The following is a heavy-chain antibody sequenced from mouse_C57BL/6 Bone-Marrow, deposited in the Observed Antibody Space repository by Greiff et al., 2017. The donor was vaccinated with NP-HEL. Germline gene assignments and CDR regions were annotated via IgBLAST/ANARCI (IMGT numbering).Heavy chain of an antibody. CDR2: ISSGGSYT. CDR1: GFTFSSYG. J-gene: IGHJ2*01. V-gene: IGHV5-6*01. D-gene: IGHD3-1*01. Sequence: EGKVVESGGDLVKPGGSLKLSCAASGFTFSSYGMSWVRQTPDKRLEWVATISSGGSYTYYPDSVKGRFTISRDNAKNTLYLQMSSLKSEDTAMYYCARHRVFDYWGQGTTLTVSS. CDR3: ARHRVFDY.